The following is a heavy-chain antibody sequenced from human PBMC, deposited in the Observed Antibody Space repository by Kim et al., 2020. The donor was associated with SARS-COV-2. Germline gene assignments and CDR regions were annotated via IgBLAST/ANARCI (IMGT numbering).Heavy chain of an antibody. CDR2: ISYDGSNK. CDR3: AEHPGGSGSGTDV. J-gene: IGHJ6*02. CDR1: GFTFSNYG. D-gene: IGHD3-10*01. Sequence: GGSLRLSCAASGFTFSNYGMNWVRQAPGKGQEWVAVISYDGSNKYYADSVKGRFTISRDNSKNTRYLQMSSLRAEDTAVYFCAEHPGGSGSGTDVRGQET. V-gene: IGHV3-30*03.